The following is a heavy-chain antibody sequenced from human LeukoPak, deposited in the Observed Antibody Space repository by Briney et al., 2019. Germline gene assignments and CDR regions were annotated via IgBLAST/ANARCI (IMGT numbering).Heavy chain of an antibody. CDR2: IIPILGTA. V-gene: IGHV1-69*10. D-gene: IGHD3-22*01. CDR1: GGTFSSYA. Sequence: GASVKVSCKASGGTFSSYAISWVRQAPGQGLEWMGGIIPILGTANYAQKFQGRVTITADKSTSTAYMELSSLRSEDTAVYYCASSSGYYYVDLDYWGQGTLVTVSS. CDR3: ASSSGYYYVDLDY. J-gene: IGHJ4*02.